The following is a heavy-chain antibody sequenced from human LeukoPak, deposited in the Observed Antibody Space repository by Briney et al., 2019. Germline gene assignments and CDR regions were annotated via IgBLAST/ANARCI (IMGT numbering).Heavy chain of an antibody. V-gene: IGHV4-59*01. Sequence: SETLSLTCTVSGGSISSYYWSWLRQPPGKGLEWMGYIYYSGSTNYNPSLKSRVTISVDTSKNQFSLKLSSVTAADTAVYYCARELRFLEWTFIDYWGQGTLVTVSS. J-gene: IGHJ4*02. CDR3: ARELRFLEWTFIDY. CDR2: IYYSGST. CDR1: GGSISSYY. D-gene: IGHD3-3*01.